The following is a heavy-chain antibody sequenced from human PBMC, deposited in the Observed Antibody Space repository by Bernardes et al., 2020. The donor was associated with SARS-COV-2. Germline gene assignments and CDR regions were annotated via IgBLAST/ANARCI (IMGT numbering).Heavy chain of an antibody. Sequence: ADLSLLSSVSAGSSSSSNYYWGCIRQPPGKGLEWIGSNYSSGSSYYNPSLQRRATESIDTSKNQFLLRLSFLTAADTAVYFRAGSSCGIDCYIGGLRSWAYGMDFWGQGTTVTVSS. CDR2: NYSSGSS. J-gene: IGHJ6*02. V-gene: IGHV4-39*01. D-gene: IGHD2-21*02. CDR1: AGSSSSSNYY. CDR3: AGSSCGIDCYIGGLRSWAYGMDF.